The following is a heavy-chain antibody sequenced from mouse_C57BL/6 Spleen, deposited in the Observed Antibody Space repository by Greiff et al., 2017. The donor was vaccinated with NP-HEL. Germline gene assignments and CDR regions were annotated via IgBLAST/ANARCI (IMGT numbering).Heavy chain of an antibody. V-gene: IGHV2-6*03. D-gene: IGHD1-1*01. Sequence: VKLQQSGPGLVAPSQSLSITCTVSGFSLTSYGVHWVRQPPGKGLEWLVVIWSDGSTTYNSALKSRLSISKDNSKSQVFLKMNSLQTDDTAMYYCARESPLYYGSSYGAMDYWGQGTSVTVSS. CDR1: GFSLTSYG. J-gene: IGHJ4*01. CDR3: ARESPLYYGSSYGAMDY. CDR2: IWSDGST.